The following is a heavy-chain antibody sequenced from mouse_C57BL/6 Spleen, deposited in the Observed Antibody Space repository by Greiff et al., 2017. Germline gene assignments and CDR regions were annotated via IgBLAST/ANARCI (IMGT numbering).Heavy chain of an antibody. J-gene: IGHJ3*01. D-gene: IGHD1-1*01. V-gene: IGHV1-72*01. CDR2: IDPNSGGT. CDR1: GYTFTSYW. Sequence: QVQLQQPGAELVKPGASVKLSCKASGYTFTSYWMHWVKQRPGRGLEWIGGIDPNSGGTKYNEKFKSTATLTVDKPSSTAYMQRSSLTSEDSAVYYCARPATVASEAWFAYWGQGTLVTVSA. CDR3: ARPATVASEAWFAY.